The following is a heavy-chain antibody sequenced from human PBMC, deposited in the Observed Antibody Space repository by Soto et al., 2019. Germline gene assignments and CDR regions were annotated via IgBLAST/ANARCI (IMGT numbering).Heavy chain of an antibody. Sequence: SETLSLTCTVSGGSISSYYWSWIRQPPGKGLEWIGYIYYSGSTNYNPSLKSRVTISVDTSKNQFSLNLSSVTAADTAVYYCARTPSGYSSSWYVSTYYYGMDVWGQGTTVTVSS. V-gene: IGHV4-59*01. CDR2: IYYSGST. CDR1: GGSISSYY. J-gene: IGHJ6*02. CDR3: ARTPSGYSSSWYVSTYYYGMDV. D-gene: IGHD6-13*01.